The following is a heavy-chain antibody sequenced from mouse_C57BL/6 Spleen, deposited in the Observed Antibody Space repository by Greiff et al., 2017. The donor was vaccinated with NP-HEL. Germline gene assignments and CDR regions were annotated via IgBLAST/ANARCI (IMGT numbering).Heavy chain of an antibody. CDR1: GFTFSSYT. D-gene: IGHD4-1*01. V-gene: IGHV5-9*01. Sequence: DVMLVESGGGLVKPGGSLKLSCAASGFTFSSYTMSWVRQTPEKRLEWVATISGGGGNTYYPDSVKGRFTISRDNAKNTLYLQMSSLRSEDTALYYCARHGLGRDYCDYWGQGTTLTVSS. CDR3: ARHGLGRDYCDY. J-gene: IGHJ2*01. CDR2: ISGGGGNT.